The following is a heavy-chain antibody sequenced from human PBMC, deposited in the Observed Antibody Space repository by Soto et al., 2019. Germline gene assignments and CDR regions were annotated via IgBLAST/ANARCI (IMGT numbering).Heavy chain of an antibody. CDR2: IYYSGST. Sequence: SETLSLTCTVSGGSISSGDYYWSWIRQPPGKGLEWIGYIYYSGSTYYNPSLKSRVTISVDTSKNQFSLKLSSVTAADTAVYYCARYCSGGSCYFGLDYWGQGTLVTVSS. V-gene: IGHV4-30-4*01. CDR1: GGSISSGDYY. D-gene: IGHD2-15*01. J-gene: IGHJ4*02. CDR3: ARYCSGGSCYFGLDY.